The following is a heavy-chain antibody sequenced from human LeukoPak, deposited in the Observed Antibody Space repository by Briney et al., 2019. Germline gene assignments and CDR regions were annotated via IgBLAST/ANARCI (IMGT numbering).Heavy chain of an antibody. J-gene: IGHJ4*02. CDR2: TSGSSGNT. D-gene: IGHD2-21*01. V-gene: IGHV3-23*01. CDR3: AKAPVTTCRGAYCYPFDY. CDR1: GFTFSSYA. Sequence: GGSLRLSCAASGFTFSSYAMNWVRQAPGKGLEWVSTTSGSSGNTYYADSVKGRFTISRDSSKNTLFLQMNRLRPEDAAVYYCAKAPVTTCRGAYCYPFDYWGQGTLVTVSS.